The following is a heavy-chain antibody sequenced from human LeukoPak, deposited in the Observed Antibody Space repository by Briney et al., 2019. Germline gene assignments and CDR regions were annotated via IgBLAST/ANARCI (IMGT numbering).Heavy chain of an antibody. CDR3: ARRASGYSPPFDY. Sequence: GGSLRLSCAASGFTFSDYYMSWIRQAPGKGLEWVSYISSSGSTIYYADSVKGRFTISRDNAKNTLYLQMNSLRAEDTAVYYCARRASGYSPPFDYWGQGTLVTVSS. CDR1: GFTFSDYY. D-gene: IGHD3-22*01. V-gene: IGHV3-11*04. CDR2: ISSSGSTI. J-gene: IGHJ4*02.